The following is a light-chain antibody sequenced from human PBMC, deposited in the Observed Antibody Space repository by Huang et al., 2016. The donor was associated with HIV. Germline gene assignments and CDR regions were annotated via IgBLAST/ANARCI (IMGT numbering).Light chain of an antibody. V-gene: IGKV3D-15*01. J-gene: IGKJ1*01. CDR1: QHLGSN. Sequence: DILMTQSPVTLSVPPGERATLSCRPSQHLGSNLAWYQQKPGHPPRLRIYDASTRATGAPARFSGSGSKTDFNLTIDSLQSEDSALYFCQQYNKWPRTFGQGTKLEIK. CDR3: QQYNKWPRT. CDR2: DAS.